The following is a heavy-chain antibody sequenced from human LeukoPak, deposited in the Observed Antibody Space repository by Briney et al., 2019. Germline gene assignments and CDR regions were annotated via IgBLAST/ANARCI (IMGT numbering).Heavy chain of an antibody. Sequence: SETLSLTCTVSGGPISSTNYYWSWIRQPPGKGLEWIGYIYYSGSTNYNPSLKSRVTISVDTSKNQFSLKLSSVTAADTAVYYCAGSYYYGSGSYYTPLFDYWGQGTLVTVSS. V-gene: IGHV4-61*05. J-gene: IGHJ4*02. D-gene: IGHD3-10*01. CDR1: GGPISSTNYY. CDR2: IYYSGST. CDR3: AGSYYYGSGSYYTPLFDY.